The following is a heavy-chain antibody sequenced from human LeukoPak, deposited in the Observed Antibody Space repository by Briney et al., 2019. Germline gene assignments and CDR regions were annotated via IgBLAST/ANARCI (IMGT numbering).Heavy chain of an antibody. CDR3: TAGTGRSDFDY. CDR2: IKRKGDDGTI. D-gene: IGHD3/OR15-3a*01. J-gene: IGHJ4*02. Sequence: GGSLRLSCAASGFTFNNAWMGWVRQAPGKVREWVGRIKRKGDDGTIDYAAPVKGRFTISRDDSKNTLYLQMNSLKSEDTAVYYCTAGTGRSDFDYWGQGTLVTVSS. V-gene: IGHV3-15*01. CDR1: GFTFNNAW.